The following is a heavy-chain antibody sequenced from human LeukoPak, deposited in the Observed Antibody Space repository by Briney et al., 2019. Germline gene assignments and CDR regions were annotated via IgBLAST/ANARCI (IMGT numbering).Heavy chain of an antibody. CDR3: ARGNYDLWSGYPGHYGMDV. Sequence: SETLSLTCAVYGGSFSDYYWSWIRQPPGKGLEWIGEINHSGRANYNPSLKSQVTISLDTSKNQFSLKLNSLTAADTAAYYCARGNYDLWSGYPGHYGMDVWGQGTTVTVSS. CDR1: GGSFSDYY. CDR2: INHSGRA. D-gene: IGHD3-3*01. V-gene: IGHV4-34*01. J-gene: IGHJ6*02.